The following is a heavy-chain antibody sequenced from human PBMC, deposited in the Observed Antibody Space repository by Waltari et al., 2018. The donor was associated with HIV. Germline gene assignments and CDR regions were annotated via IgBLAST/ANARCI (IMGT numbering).Heavy chain of an antibody. V-gene: IGHV4-31*03. CDR2: IYYSGST. D-gene: IGHD5-18*01. CDR1: AGSIRSGGYH. CDR3: AREGAQGSARIKGKSYNRFDP. Sequence: QVQLQESGPGLVKPSHTLSLTCTVSAGSIRSGGYHRSCIPPHPGKGLEWIGYIYYSGSTYYNPSLKSRVTISVDTSKNQFSLKLSSVTAADTAVYYCAREGAQGSARIKGKSYNRFDPWGQGTLVTVSS. J-gene: IGHJ5*02.